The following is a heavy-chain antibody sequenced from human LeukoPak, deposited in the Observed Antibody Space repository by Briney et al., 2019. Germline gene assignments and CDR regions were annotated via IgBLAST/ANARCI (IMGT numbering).Heavy chain of an antibody. D-gene: IGHD3-3*01. Sequence: PGGSLRLSCAASGFTFGSYGMYWVRQAPGKGPEWVAFIRYDGSNKYYADSVKGRFTISRDNSKNTLYLQMNSLRPEDTAVYYCARTVYDFWSGYSPIEPWGQGTLVTVSS. V-gene: IGHV3-30*02. J-gene: IGHJ5*02. CDR1: GFTFGSYG. CDR2: IRYDGSNK. CDR3: ARTVYDFWSGYSPIEP.